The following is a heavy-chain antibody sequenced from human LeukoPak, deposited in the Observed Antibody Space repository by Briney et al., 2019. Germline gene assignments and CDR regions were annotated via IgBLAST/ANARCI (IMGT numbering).Heavy chain of an antibody. J-gene: IGHJ4*02. Sequence: SQTLSLTCALSGDSVSSNSAAWNWIRQSPSSGIEWLGRTYYRSKWYNDYAVSVKSRITINPDTSKNQFSLQLNSVTPEDTAVYYCARGDQDFDYWGQGTLVTVSS. CDR3: ARGDQDFDY. CDR1: GDSVSSNSAA. V-gene: IGHV6-1*01. CDR2: TYYRSKWYN.